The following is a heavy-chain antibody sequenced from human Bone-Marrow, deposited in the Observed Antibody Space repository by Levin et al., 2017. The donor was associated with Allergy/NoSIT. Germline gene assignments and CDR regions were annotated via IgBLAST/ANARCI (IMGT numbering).Heavy chain of an antibody. J-gene: IGHJ4*02. CDR2: IYTSGST. CDR1: GGSISSYY. V-gene: IGHV4-4*07. CDR3: ARSRTLIDSSSTHYYFDY. D-gene: IGHD6-6*01. Sequence: SETLSLTCTVSGGSISSYYWSWIRQPAGKGLEWIGRIYTSGSTNYNPSLKSRVTMSVDTSKNQFSLKLSSVTAADTAVYYCARSRTLIDSSSTHYYFDYWGQGTLVTVSS.